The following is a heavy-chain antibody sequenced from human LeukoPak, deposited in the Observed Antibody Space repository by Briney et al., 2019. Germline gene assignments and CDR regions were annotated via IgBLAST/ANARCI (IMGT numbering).Heavy chain of an antibody. Sequence: AVKVSCKASGGTFSSYAISWVRQAPGQGLEWMGRIIPIFGIANYAQKFQGRVTITADKSTSTAYMELSSLRSEDTAVYYCASMVWGYYYYGIDVWGQGTTVTVSS. CDR2: IIPIFGIA. V-gene: IGHV1-69*04. CDR3: ASMVWGYYYYGIDV. J-gene: IGHJ6*02. D-gene: IGHD3-10*01. CDR1: GGTFSSYA.